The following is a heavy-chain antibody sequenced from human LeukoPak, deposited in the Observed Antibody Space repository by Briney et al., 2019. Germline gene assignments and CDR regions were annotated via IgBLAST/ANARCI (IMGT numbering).Heavy chain of an antibody. J-gene: IGHJ3*02. V-gene: IGHV1-18*01. CDR2: ISAYNGNT. Sequence: GASVKVSCKASGYTFTSYGISWVRQAPGQGLEWMGWISAYNGNTNYAQKLQGRVTMTTDTSTSTAYMELRSLRSDDTAVYYCARDEAGIAVAVDAFDIWGQGTMVTVSS. D-gene: IGHD6-19*01. CDR1: GYTFTSYG. CDR3: ARDEAGIAVAVDAFDI.